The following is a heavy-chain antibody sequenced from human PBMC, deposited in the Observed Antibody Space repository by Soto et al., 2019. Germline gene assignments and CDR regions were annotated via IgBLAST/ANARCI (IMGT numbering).Heavy chain of an antibody. CDR2: IIPMLGTG. D-gene: IGHD3-22*01. Sequence: ASVKVSCKASGGTFSNYAISWVRQAPGQGLEWMGGIIPMLGTGNYAQKFQGRLTITADKSTRTAYMELSSLRSEDTAVYYCARVDEYYYDSSGYGGGYYFDNWGQGTLVTVSS. V-gene: IGHV1-69*10. CDR3: ARVDEYYYDSSGYGGGYYFDN. CDR1: GGTFSNYA. J-gene: IGHJ4*02.